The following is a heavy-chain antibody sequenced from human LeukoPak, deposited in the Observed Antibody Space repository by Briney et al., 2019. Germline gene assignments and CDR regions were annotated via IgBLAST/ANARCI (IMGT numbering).Heavy chain of an antibody. CDR1: GGSISSGSYY. D-gene: IGHD3-16*01. V-gene: IGHV4-61*02. J-gene: IGHJ5*02. CDR3: ARGEPDDYVWGSSTPTSGDNWFDP. CDR2: IYTSGST. Sequence: SETLSLTCTVSGGSISSGSYYWSWIPQPAGKGLEWIVRIYTSGSTNYNPSLKSRVTISVDTSKNQFSLKLSSVTAADTAVYYCARGEPDDYVWGSSTPTSGDNWFDPWGQGTLVTVSS.